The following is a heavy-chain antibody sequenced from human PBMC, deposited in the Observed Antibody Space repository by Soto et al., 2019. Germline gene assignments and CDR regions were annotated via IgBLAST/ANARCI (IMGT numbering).Heavy chain of an antibody. J-gene: IGHJ4*02. CDR3: ARNGNDILTGYLFEY. CDR2: IYYSGST. V-gene: IGHV4-39*01. D-gene: IGHD3-9*01. CDR1: GGSISSSSYY. Sequence: SETLSLTCTVSGGSISSSSYYWGWIRQPPGKGLDWIGSIYYSGSTYYNPSLKSRVTISVDTYKNQSSLKLSSVTAADTAVYYCARNGNDILTGYLFEYWGQGTLVTVSS.